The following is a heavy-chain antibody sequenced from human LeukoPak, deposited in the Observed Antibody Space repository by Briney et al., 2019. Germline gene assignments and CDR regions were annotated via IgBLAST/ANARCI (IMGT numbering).Heavy chain of an antibody. D-gene: IGHD6-19*01. J-gene: IGHJ4*02. CDR2: ISDNGVYT. V-gene: IGHV3-23*01. Sequence: GGSLRLSCAASGFTFSSYSMNWVRQAPGKGLEWVSFISDNGVYTYYADSVKGRFTISRDNSKKTLYLQMNSLRVEDTAVYYCAKSRRGAVAGTGWVDYWGQGTLVTVSS. CDR3: AKSRRGAVAGTGWVDY. CDR1: GFTFSSYS.